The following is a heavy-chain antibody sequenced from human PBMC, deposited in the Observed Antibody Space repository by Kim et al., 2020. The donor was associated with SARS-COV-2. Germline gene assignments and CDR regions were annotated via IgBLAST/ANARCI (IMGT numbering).Heavy chain of an antibody. CDR3: ARQGYYYDSSGYDDFDY. Sequence: SETLSLTCTVSGGSISSSSYYWGWIRQPPGKGLEWIGSIYYSGSTYYNPSLKSRVTISVDTSKNQFSLKLSSVTAADTAVYYCARQGYYYDSSGYDDFDYWGQGTLVTVSS. J-gene: IGHJ4*02. D-gene: IGHD3-22*01. CDR1: GGSISSSSYY. CDR2: IYYSGST. V-gene: IGHV4-39*01.